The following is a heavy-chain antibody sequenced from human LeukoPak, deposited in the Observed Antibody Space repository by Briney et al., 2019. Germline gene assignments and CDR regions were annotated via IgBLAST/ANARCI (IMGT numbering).Heavy chain of an antibody. Sequence: GGSLRLSCAASGFTFSSYSMNWVCQAPGKGLEWVSYISSSSSTIYYADSVKGRFTISRDNAENSLYLHMNSLKDEDTAVYYCARGALDFDYWGQGTLVTVSS. V-gene: IGHV3-48*02. J-gene: IGHJ4*02. CDR3: ARGALDFDY. CDR1: GFTFSSYS. CDR2: ISSSSSTI.